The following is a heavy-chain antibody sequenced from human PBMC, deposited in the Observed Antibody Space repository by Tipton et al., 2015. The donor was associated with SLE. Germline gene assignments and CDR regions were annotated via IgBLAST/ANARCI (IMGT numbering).Heavy chain of an antibody. CDR2: IYSGGST. Sequence: SLRLSCAASGFTFSSYAMSWVRQAPGKGLEWVSVIYSGGSTYYADSVKGRFTISRDNSKNTVYLRMNSLRAEDTAVYYCAKDQSSEYCGGGSCYFHFDYWGQGTLVTVSS. CDR1: GFTFSSYA. V-gene: IGHV3-23*03. CDR3: AKDQSSEYCGGGSCYFHFDY. J-gene: IGHJ4*02. D-gene: IGHD2-15*01.